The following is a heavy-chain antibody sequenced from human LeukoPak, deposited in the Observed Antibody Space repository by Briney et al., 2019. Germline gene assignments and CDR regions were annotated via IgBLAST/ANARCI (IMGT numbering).Heavy chain of an antibody. J-gene: IGHJ6*03. V-gene: IGHV4-39*01. CDR2: IYYSGST. CDR1: SGSISSSTYY. D-gene: IGHD6-25*01. Sequence: SEILSLTCTVSSGSISSSTYYWGWIRQPPGKGLEWIGNIYYSGSTYYNPSLKSRVTISIDTSKNQFSLKLSPVTAADTAVYYCARVYSTGWNNHYYYYYMDVWGKGTTVTVSS. CDR3: ARVYSTGWNNHYYYYYMDV.